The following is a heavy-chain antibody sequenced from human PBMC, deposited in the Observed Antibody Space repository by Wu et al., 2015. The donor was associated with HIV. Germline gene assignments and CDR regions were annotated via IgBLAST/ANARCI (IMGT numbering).Heavy chain of an antibody. D-gene: IGHD3-3*01. CDR3: ARSRLDTDVIYGVTTNYYYYYMDS. CDR1: GYTFTNSF. J-gene: IGHJ6*03. CDR2: INPHNAAT. Sequence: QVLLVQSGAEVKKPGASVRVSCVASGYTFTNSFIHWVRQAPGQGLEWLGWINPHNAATSYAQNFQGRITLTRDTSITTVYMELSGLRSDDTAIFYCARSRLDTDVIYGVTTNYYYYYMDSGDKGTTVTVSS. V-gene: IGHV1-2*02.